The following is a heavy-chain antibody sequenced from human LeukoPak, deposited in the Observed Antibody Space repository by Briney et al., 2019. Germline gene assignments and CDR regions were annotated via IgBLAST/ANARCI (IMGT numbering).Heavy chain of an antibody. D-gene: IGHD6-6*01. CDR1: GYTFTGYY. V-gene: IGHV1-2*02. CDR2: IYPYSGDT. Sequence: ASVKVSCKASGYTFTGYYIHWVRQAPGQGLEWMGWIYPYSGDTNYAQNFQGRVTMTRDTSISTAYMELSSLKSDDTAVYYCARDRNIGSSLDIWGQGTMLTVSS. CDR3: ARDRNIGSSLDI. J-gene: IGHJ3*02.